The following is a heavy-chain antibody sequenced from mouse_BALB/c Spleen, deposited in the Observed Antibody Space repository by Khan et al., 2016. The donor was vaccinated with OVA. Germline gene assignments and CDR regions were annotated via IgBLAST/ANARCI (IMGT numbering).Heavy chain of an antibody. CDR1: GFTFSNYA. CDR3: ARGYYDPY. Sequence: EVELVESGGGLVKPGGSLKLSCAASGFTFSNYAMSWVRQTPEKRLEWVASISSGGSTYYPDSLKGRFTISRDNARNILYLQMSSLRSEDTAMYYCARGYYDPYWGQGTLVTVSA. D-gene: IGHD1-1*02. V-gene: IGHV5-6-5*01. J-gene: IGHJ3*01. CDR2: ISSGGST.